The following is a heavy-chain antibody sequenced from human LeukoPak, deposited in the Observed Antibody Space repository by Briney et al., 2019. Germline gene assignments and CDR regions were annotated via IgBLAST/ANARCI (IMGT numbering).Heavy chain of an antibody. D-gene: IGHD3-10*01. CDR1: GGSISSSSYY. CDR3: ARGRHGSEGYYYYYMDV. J-gene: IGHJ6*03. V-gene: IGHV4-39*07. Sequence: SETLSLTCTVSGGSISSSSYYWGWIRQPPGKGLEWIGSIYYSGSTNYNPSLKSRVTISVDTSKNQFSLKLSSVTAADTAVYYCARGRHGSEGYYYYYMDVWGKGTTVTVSS. CDR2: IYYSGST.